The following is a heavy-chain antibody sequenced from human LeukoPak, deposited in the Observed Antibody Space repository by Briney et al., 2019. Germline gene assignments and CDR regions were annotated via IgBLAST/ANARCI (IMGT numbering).Heavy chain of an antibody. V-gene: IGHV5-51*01. CDR3: ARHAFHNDNSDYYFAH. J-gene: IGHJ4*02. CDR1: GYSSNDYW. Sequence: GESLKISCKGSGYSSNDYWIGWVRQMPGKGLEWMGLIYPGEFDIRYSPSFQGQVTISADKSISTAYLQWKSLKASDTAMYYCARHAFHNDNSDYYFAHWGQGTLVTVSS. CDR2: IYPGEFDI. D-gene: IGHD3-22*01.